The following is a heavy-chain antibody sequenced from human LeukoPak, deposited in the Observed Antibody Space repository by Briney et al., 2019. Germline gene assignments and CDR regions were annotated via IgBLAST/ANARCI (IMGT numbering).Heavy chain of an antibody. CDR2: VNPRGST. Sequence: SETLSLTCGVYGGSFSGYYWSWIRQPPGKGLEWIGEVNPRGSTNYNPSLKSRVTLSADTSKNQFSLTLNSVTAADTAVYYCARRRLGYYFDYWGQGTLVTVSS. J-gene: IGHJ4*02. V-gene: IGHV4-34*01. CDR1: GGSFSGYY. D-gene: IGHD5-24*01. CDR3: ARRRLGYYFDY.